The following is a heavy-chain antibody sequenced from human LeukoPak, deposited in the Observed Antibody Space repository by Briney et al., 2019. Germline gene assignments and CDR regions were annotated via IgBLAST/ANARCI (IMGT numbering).Heavy chain of an antibody. CDR1: GYTFTGYY. CDR2: INPNSGGT. V-gene: IGHV1-2*02. CDR3: ARDPTWFLEWSPGGYYMDV. J-gene: IGHJ6*03. Sequence: GAPVKVSCKASGYTFTGYYMHWVRQAPGQGLEWMGWINPNSGGTNYAQKFQGRVTMTRDTSISTAYMELSRLRSDDTAVYYCARDPTWFLEWSPGGYYMDVWGKGTTVTVSS. D-gene: IGHD3-3*01.